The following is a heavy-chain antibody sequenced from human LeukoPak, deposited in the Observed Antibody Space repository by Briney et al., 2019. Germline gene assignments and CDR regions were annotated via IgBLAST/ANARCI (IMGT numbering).Heavy chain of an antibody. J-gene: IGHJ6*03. CDR3: ARGPGVVTAPRRGYYYMDV. D-gene: IGHD2-21*02. V-gene: IGHV4-34*01. Sequence: SETLSLTCAVYGGSFSGYYWSWIRQPPGKGLEWIGEINHSGSTNYNPSLKSPVTISVDTSKNQFSLKLSSVTAADTAVYYCARGPGVVTAPRRGYYYMDVWGKGTTVTVSS. CDR2: INHSGST. CDR1: GGSFSGYY.